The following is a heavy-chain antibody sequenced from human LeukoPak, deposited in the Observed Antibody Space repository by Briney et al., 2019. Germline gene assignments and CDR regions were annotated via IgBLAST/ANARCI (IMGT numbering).Heavy chain of an antibody. V-gene: IGHV3-13*01. D-gene: IGHD3-22*01. CDR3: ARDFHYYDSSGYYPIFDY. Sequence: GGSLRLSCAASGFTFSSYDMHWVRQATGKGLEWVSAIGTAGDTYYPGSVKGRFTISRDNAKNSLYLQINSLRAEDMAVYYCARDFHYYDSSGYYPIFDYWGQGTLVTVSS. J-gene: IGHJ4*02. CDR1: GFTFSSYD. CDR2: IGTAGDT.